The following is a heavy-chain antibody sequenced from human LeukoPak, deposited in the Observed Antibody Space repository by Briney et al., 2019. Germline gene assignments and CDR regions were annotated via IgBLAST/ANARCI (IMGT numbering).Heavy chain of an antibody. V-gene: IGHV4-4*07. Sequence: PSETLSLTCTVSGGSISGYYWRWIRQPAREGLQWIGRINTSGNTKYIASLKSRGTMTVESSKNQFSLRLSSVTAADTAVYYCARANTLSCSGGTCPYVLDYWGQGTLVTVSS. CDR1: GGSISGYY. D-gene: IGHD2-15*01. CDR3: ARANTLSCSGGTCPYVLDY. CDR2: INTSGNT. J-gene: IGHJ4*02.